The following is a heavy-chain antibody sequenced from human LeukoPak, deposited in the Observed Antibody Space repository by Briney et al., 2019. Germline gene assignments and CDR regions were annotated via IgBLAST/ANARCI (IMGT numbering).Heavy chain of an antibody. Sequence: GGSLRLSCAASGLTVSSNYMSWVRQAPGRGLEWVSVIYAGGRTYYADSVKGRFTISRLNSNNTLYLQMNSLRPEDTAVYYCARVIYQLVFDYWGQGTLVSVSS. V-gene: IGHV3-53*04. CDR3: ARVIYQLVFDY. D-gene: IGHD2-2*01. CDR1: GLTVSSNY. J-gene: IGHJ4*02. CDR2: IYAGGRT.